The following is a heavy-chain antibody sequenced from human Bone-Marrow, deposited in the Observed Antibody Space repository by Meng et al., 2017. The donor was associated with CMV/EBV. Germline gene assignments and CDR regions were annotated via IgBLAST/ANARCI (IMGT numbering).Heavy chain of an antibody. CDR1: GFTFSDYY. V-gene: IGHV3-11*01. CDR3: ARDLGRGYYYGSGSSY. Sequence: SGFTFSDYYMRWIRQAPGKGLEWVSYISSSGSTIYYADSVKGRFTISRDNAKNSLYLQMNSLRAEDTAVYYCARDLGRGYYYGSGSSYWGQGTLVTVSS. CDR2: ISSSGSTI. D-gene: IGHD3-10*01. J-gene: IGHJ4*02.